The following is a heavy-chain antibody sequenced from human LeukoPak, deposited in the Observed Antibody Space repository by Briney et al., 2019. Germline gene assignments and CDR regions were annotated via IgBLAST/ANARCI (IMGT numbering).Heavy chain of an antibody. CDR2: IKQDGSEK. Sequence: PGGSLRLSCAASGFTFSSYWMSWVRQAPGKGLEWVANIKQDGSEKYYVDSVKGRFTISRDNAKNSLYLQMNSLRAEDTAVYYCAKDRGSGWYLTFKIHDAFDIWGQGTMVTVSS. CDR1: GFTFSSYW. D-gene: IGHD6-19*01. CDR3: AKDRGSGWYLTFKIHDAFDI. J-gene: IGHJ3*02. V-gene: IGHV3-7*03.